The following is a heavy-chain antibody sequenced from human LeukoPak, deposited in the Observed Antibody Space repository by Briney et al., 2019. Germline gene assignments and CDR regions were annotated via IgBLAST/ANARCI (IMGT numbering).Heavy chain of an antibody. CDR1: GFTFSGAA. Sequence: GGSLRLSCAASGFTFSGAAIHWVRQASGKGLEWVGRIRIKPNNYATAYAASVQGRFTISRDDSKNTAYLQMSSLRTEDTALYYCTTFPGAVAPEGNYWGQGTLVSVSS. CDR3: TTFPGAVAPEGNY. J-gene: IGHJ4*02. D-gene: IGHD2-15*01. CDR2: IRIKPNNYAT. V-gene: IGHV3-73*01.